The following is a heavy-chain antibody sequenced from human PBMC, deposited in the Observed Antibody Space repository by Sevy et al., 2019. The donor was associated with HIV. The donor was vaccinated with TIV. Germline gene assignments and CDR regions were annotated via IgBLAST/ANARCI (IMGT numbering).Heavy chain of an antibody. CDR1: GFTFSNYW. CDR2: IKQGGDTK. V-gene: IGHV3-7*01. J-gene: IGHJ4*02. Sequence: GGYLRLSCAASGFTFSNYWMAWVRQAPGKGLEWVANIKQGGDTKHYVDSVKGRFTISRDNAKNLVFLQMNTLTAEDMAVYYSSRDEYGSLDYWGQGILVTVSS. D-gene: IGHD6-13*01. CDR3: SRDEYGSLDY.